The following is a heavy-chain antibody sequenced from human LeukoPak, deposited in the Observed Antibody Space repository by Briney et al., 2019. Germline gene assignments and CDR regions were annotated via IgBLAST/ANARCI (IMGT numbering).Heavy chain of an antibody. CDR3: ARGRAGSYRSYFDY. D-gene: IGHD3-10*01. J-gene: IGHJ4*02. V-gene: IGHV4-38-2*01. CDR2: IYHSGST. Sequence: SETLSLTCAVSAYSLSSGYYWGWIRQPPGKGLEWIGTIYHSGSTYYNPSLQSRVTISVDTSKNQFSLNLSSVTAADTAVYYCARGRAGSYRSYFDYWGQGTLVTVSS. CDR1: AYSLSSGYY.